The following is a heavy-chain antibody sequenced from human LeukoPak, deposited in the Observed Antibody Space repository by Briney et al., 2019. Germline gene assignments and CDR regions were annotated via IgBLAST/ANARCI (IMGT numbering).Heavy chain of an antibody. CDR1: GFTVSSNY. J-gene: IGHJ4*02. CDR2: IYSGGST. D-gene: IGHD3-22*01. CDR3: ARDLTWSYYYDSSGSPSGH. Sequence: GGSLRLSCAASGFTVSSNYMSWVRQAPGKGLEWVSVIYSGGSTYYADSVKGRFTISRDNSKNTLYLQMNSLRAEDTAVYYCARDLTWSYYYDSSGSPSGHWGQGTLVTVSS. V-gene: IGHV3-53*01.